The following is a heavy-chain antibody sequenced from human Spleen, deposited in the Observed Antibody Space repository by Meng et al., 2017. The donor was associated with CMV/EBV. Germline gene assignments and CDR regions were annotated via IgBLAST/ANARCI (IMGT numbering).Heavy chain of an antibody. D-gene: IGHD1-26*01. Sequence: QVQLQEWGPGLVKPSETLSLTCSVSGVPMNNFYWSWIRQPAGKGLEWIGRIYISGDTNYNPSLKSRVTISKDTSKNQISLRLTSVTAADTAVYYCATGSGDFDHWGRGTLVTVSS. CDR3: ATGSGDFDH. CDR2: IYISGDT. J-gene: IGHJ4*02. V-gene: IGHV4-4*07. CDR1: GVPMNNFY.